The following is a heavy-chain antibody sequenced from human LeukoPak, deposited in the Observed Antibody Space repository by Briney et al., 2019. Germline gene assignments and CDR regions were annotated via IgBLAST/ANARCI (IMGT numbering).Heavy chain of an antibody. V-gene: IGHV3-21*01. CDR1: GFNLSIYS. D-gene: IGHD4/OR15-4a*01. CDR2: ISSTGSFI. J-gene: IGHJ4*02. Sequence: GGSLRLSCVASGFNLSIYSMNWVRQAPGKGLEWVSSISSTGSFIYYRDSVKGRFTISRDNAKNSLYLQMNSLRVEDTAVYYCARDYANYSPDYWGQGTLVTVSS. CDR3: ARDYANYSPDY.